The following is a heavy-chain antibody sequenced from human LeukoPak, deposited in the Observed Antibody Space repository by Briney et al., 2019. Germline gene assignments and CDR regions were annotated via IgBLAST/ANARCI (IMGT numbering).Heavy chain of an antibody. CDR3: AAYQNYCSGGSCDLD. J-gene: IGHJ4*02. CDR1: GYTFTSYY. D-gene: IGHD2-15*01. CDR2: INPSGGST. Sequence: ASVKVSCKASGYTFTSYYMHWVRQAPGQGLEWMGIINPSGGSTSYAQKFQGRVTMTRDTSTSTVYMELSSLRSEDTAVYYCAAYQNYCSGGSCDLDWGQGTLVTVSS. V-gene: IGHV1-46*01.